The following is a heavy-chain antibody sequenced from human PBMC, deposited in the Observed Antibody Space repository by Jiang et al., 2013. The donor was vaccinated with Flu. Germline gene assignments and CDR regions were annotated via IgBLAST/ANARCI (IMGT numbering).Heavy chain of an antibody. Sequence: TITNDWIGWVRQRPGKAWSGWGSCXWVLWHQIQPAFQGQVTLSADRSINTAYLQWSRLQTSDTAMYYCALAIDGNFFFDYWGQGTLVSVSS. J-gene: IGHJ4*02. CDR3: ALAIDGNFFFDY. CDR2: CXWVLWH. D-gene: IGHD3-3*02. V-gene: IGHV5-51*01. CDR1: TITNDW.